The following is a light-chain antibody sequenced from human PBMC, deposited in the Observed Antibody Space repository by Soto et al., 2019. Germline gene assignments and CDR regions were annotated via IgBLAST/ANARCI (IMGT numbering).Light chain of an antibody. CDR3: QPSYSTPRT. V-gene: IGKV1-39*01. CDR2: AAS. J-gene: IGKJ1*01. Sequence: DIQMTQSPSSLSASVRDRVTITCRASQSISSSLNWYQQKPGKAPKVLIYAASSVQSGVPSRFSGSGSGTDFTPTISSLQPEDFATYYCQPSYSTPRTFGQGTKVEIK. CDR1: QSISSS.